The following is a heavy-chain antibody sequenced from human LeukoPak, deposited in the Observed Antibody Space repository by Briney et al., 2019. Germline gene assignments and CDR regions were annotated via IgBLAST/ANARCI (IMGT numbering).Heavy chain of an antibody. V-gene: IGHV3-30*18. CDR2: ISYDGSDK. CDR1: GFTFSNYA. Sequence: GGSLRLSCAASGFTFSNYAMHWVRQAPGKGLEWVAVISYDGSDKYYADSVKGRFTISRDNSKNTLYLQMNSLRADDTAVYYCAKDISGGDCPDYWGQGTLVTVSS. D-gene: IGHD2-21*02. CDR3: AKDISGGDCPDY. J-gene: IGHJ4*02.